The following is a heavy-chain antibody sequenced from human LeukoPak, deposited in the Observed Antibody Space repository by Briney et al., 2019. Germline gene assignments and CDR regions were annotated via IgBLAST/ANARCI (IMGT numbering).Heavy chain of an antibody. CDR3: ARGAAATY. CDR1: GGSISTYY. D-gene: IGHD6-13*01. CDR2: IHYSGSS. J-gene: IGHJ4*02. V-gene: IGHV4-59*01. Sequence: ETLSLTCAVSGGSISTYYWSWIRQPPGKGLEWIGYIHYSGSSNYNPSLKSRVTISLDTSKNQFSLKLSSVTAADTAVYYCARGAAATYWGQGTLVTVSS.